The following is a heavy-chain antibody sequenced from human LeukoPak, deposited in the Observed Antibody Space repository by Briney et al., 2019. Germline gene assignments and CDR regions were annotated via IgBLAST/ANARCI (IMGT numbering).Heavy chain of an antibody. CDR3: TTSPVPGIDY. Sequence: GGSLRLSCAASDFSVGDNYMTWVRQAPGKGLEWVGRIKSKIHGGTIDYAAPVKGRFTISRDDSENTVYLQMSSLRTEDTAMYYCTTSPVPGIDYWGQGIQVTVSS. V-gene: IGHV3-15*01. CDR1: DFSVGDNY. J-gene: IGHJ4*02. CDR2: IKSKIHGGTI. D-gene: IGHD6-19*01.